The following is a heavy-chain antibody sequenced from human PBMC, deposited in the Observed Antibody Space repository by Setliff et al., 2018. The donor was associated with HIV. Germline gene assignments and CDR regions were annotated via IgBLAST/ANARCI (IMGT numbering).Heavy chain of an antibody. Sequence: ASVKVSCKASGYTFTSYGISWVRQAPGQGLEWMGWISAYTGNTKYSQKVQGRVTMTTDTSTTPAYMELRSLRSDDTAVYYCARDRVGAKDYYYMDVWGKGTTVTVSS. V-gene: IGHV1-18*01. CDR1: GYTFTSYG. CDR2: ISAYTGNT. J-gene: IGHJ6*03. D-gene: IGHD1-26*01. CDR3: ARDRVGAKDYYYMDV.